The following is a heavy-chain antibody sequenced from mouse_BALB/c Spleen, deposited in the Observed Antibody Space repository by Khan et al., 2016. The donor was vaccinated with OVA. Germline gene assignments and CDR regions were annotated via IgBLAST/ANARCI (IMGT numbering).Heavy chain of an antibody. CDR2: IDPENGNI. Sequence: VRLQQSGAELVRPGALVKLSCKASGFNIKDYYLHWVKQRPEQGLEWIGWIDPENGNIVYDPKFQGKASITSDTSSNTAYLQLSSLPSEDTAVYYCARSGYFAWFAYWGQGTLVTVSA. CDR3: ARSGYFAWFAY. J-gene: IGHJ3*01. CDR1: GFNIKDYY. V-gene: IGHV14-1*02.